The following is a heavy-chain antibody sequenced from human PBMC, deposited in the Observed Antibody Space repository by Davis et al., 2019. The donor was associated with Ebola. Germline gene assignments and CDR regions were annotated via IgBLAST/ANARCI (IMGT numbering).Heavy chain of an antibody. CDR2: IKLNGSEK. D-gene: IGHD3-10*01. J-gene: IGHJ6*02. V-gene: IGHV3-7*01. CDR1: GFTFSTYR. CDR3: ASDYYGPLYYYGMDD. Sequence: GGSLRLSCAASGFTFSTYRISRVILAQGLGLARLANIKLNGSEKYYVDSVKSRFTISSDNAKNSLYLQMNSLRAEDTAVYYCASDYYGPLYYYGMDDGGQGTTVTVSS.